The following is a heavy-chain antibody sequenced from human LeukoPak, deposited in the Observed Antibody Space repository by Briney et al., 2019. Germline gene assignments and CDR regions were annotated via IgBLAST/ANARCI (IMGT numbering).Heavy chain of an antibody. D-gene: IGHD3-22*01. CDR2: IYYSGST. CDR3: ARGRYSYDSSDYDAFDI. Sequence: SETLSLTCTASGGSISSGDYYWSWIRQPPGKGLEWIGYIYYSGSTYYNPSLKSRVTISVDTSKNQFSLKLSSVTAADTAVYYCARGRYSYDSSDYDAFDIWGQGTMVTVSS. V-gene: IGHV4-30-4*08. CDR1: GGSISSGDYY. J-gene: IGHJ3*02.